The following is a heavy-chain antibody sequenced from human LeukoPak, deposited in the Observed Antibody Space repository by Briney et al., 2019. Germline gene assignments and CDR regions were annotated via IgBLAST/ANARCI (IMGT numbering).Heavy chain of an antibody. D-gene: IGHD3-22*01. Sequence: PGGSLRLSCAASGFTFSSYSMNWVRQAPGKGLEWVSYISSSSGSIYYADSVKGRFTISRDNAKISLFLQMTSLRAEDTAVYYCARQNRAGYYYYFDSWGQGTLVTVSS. J-gene: IGHJ4*02. CDR3: ARQNRAGYYYYFDS. V-gene: IGHV3-48*01. CDR2: ISSSSGSI. CDR1: GFTFSSYS.